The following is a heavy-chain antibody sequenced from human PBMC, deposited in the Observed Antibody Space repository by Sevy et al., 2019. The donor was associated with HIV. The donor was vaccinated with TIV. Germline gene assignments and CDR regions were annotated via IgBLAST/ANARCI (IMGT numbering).Heavy chain of an antibody. Sequence: ASVKVSCKASGDTFSTYGLSWVRQAPGQGLEWMGGIIPIFGTPNYAQKFQGRVTITADESASTAYMELSSLRSEDTALYYCAREGGVATTGDHDAFDIWGHGTLVTVPS. J-gene: IGHJ3*02. CDR3: AREGGVATTGDHDAFDI. CDR1: GDTFSTYG. CDR2: IIPIFGTP. V-gene: IGHV1-69*13. D-gene: IGHD7-27*01.